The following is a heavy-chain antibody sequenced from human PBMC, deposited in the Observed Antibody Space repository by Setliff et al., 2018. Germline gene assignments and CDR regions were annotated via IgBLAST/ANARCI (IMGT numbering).Heavy chain of an antibody. J-gene: IGHJ4*02. V-gene: IGHV3-30-3*01. CDR1: GFTFSSYA. CDR3: VRDWASGDDH. CDR2: ISYDGSNK. D-gene: IGHD3-10*01. Sequence: GGSLRLSCAASGFTFSSYAMHWVRQAPGKGLEWVAVISYDGSNKYYADSVKGRFTISRDNAKNSLFLQMNILEVEDTAVYYCVRDWASGDDHWGRGTLVTVSS.